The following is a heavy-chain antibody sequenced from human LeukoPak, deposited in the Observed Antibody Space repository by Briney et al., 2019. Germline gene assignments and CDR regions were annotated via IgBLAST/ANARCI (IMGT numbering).Heavy chain of an antibody. Sequence: GASVKVSCKASGYTFTNYDIDWVRQATGQGLEWMGWMNPKSGNRGYAQKFQGRVTMTGDTSISTAYMELSSLRSEDTAVYYCARAYGDADYWGQGTLVTVSS. CDR3: ARAYGDADY. V-gene: IGHV1-8*01. CDR1: GYTFTNYD. J-gene: IGHJ4*02. CDR2: MNPKSGNR. D-gene: IGHD4-17*01.